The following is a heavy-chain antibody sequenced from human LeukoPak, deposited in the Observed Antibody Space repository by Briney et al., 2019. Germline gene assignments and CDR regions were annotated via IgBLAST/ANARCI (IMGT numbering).Heavy chain of an antibody. Sequence: SETLSPTCTVSGGSISSSSYYWGWIRQPPGKGLEWIGSIYYSGSTYYNPSLKSRVTISVDTSKNQFSLKLSSVTAADTAVYYCARHVAAAIDYWGQGTLVTVSS. J-gene: IGHJ4*02. CDR3: ARHVAAAIDY. CDR2: IYYSGST. CDR1: GGSISSSSYY. D-gene: IGHD6-13*01. V-gene: IGHV4-39*01.